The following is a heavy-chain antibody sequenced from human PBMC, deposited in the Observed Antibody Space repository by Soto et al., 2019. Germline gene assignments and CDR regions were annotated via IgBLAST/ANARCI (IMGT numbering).Heavy chain of an antibody. CDR2: ISAYNGNT. V-gene: IGHV1-18*01. Sequence: QVQLVQSGPEVKKPGASAKVSCKTSGYIFSNFGISWMRQVPGQGLEWMGWISAYNGNTNYAQKFQDRVTLTTDTSTNTAYMELRSLRSEDTAVYYCARASGGGVGTTSYWGQGTLVTVYS. CDR3: ARASGGGVGTTSY. J-gene: IGHJ4*02. CDR1: GYIFSNFG. D-gene: IGHD1-26*01.